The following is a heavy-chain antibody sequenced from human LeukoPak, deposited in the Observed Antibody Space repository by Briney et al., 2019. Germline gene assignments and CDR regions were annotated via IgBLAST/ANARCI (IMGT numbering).Heavy chain of an antibody. CDR1: GGSISGSSYY. CDR3: ARGAAGYSYG. V-gene: IGHV4-39*01. Sequence: KASETLSLTCAVSGGSISGSSYYWGWIRQPPGKGLEWIGSMYSSGNIYYNLSLKSRVTISVDTSKNQFSLKLSSVTAADTAVYYCARGAAGYSYGWGQGTLVTVSS. D-gene: IGHD5-18*01. CDR2: MYSSGNI. J-gene: IGHJ4*02.